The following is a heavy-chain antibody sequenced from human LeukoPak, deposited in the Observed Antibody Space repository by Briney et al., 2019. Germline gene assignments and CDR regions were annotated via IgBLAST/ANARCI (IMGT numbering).Heavy chain of an antibody. CDR1: GFTFSSYA. CDR3: AKLRVDIVVVPAAISPPPEATYYYMDV. Sequence: GGSLRLSCAASGFTFSSYAMSWVRQAPGKGLEWVSAISGSGGSTYYADSVKGRCTISRDNSKNTLYLQMNSLRAEDTAVYYCAKLRVDIVVVPAAISPPPEATYYYMDVWGKGTTVTVSS. J-gene: IGHJ6*03. V-gene: IGHV3-23*01. D-gene: IGHD2-2*02. CDR2: ISGSGGST.